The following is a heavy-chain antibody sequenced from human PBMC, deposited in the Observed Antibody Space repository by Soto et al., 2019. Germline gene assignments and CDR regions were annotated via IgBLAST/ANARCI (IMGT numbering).Heavy chain of an antibody. CDR1: GFTFSSYA. J-gene: IGHJ4*02. Sequence: PGGSLRLSCAASGFTFSSYAMSWVRQAPGKGLEWVSAISGSGGSTYYADSVKGRFTISRDNSKNTLYLQMNSLRAEDTAVYYCAKMPYPLVVVPAAVNYYFDYWGQGTLVTVSS. CDR3: AKMPYPLVVVPAAVNYYFDY. CDR2: ISGSGGST. D-gene: IGHD2-2*01. V-gene: IGHV3-23*01.